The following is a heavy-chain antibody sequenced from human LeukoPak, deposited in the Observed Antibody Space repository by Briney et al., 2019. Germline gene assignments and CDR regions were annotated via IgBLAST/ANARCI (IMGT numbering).Heavy chain of an antibody. V-gene: IGHV4-59*01. CDR2: IYYSGST. CDR3: ARGKSVYDPYFFDY. Sequence: KPSETLSLTCTVSGDSISSYYWSWLRQPPGKGLEWIAYIYYSGSTNYNPSLKSRVTISVDTSKNQFSLKLSSVTAADTAVYYCARGKSVYDPYFFDYWGQGTLVTVSS. CDR1: GDSISSYY. J-gene: IGHJ4*02. D-gene: IGHD5/OR15-5a*01.